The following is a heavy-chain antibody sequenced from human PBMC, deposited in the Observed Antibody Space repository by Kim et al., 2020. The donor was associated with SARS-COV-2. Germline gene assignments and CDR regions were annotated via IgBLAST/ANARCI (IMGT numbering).Heavy chain of an antibody. D-gene: IGHD3-16*01. CDR2: INHSGST. J-gene: IGHJ4*02. V-gene: IGHV4-34*01. CDR1: GGSFSGYY. CDR3: ARGLGK. Sequence: SETLSLTCAVYGGSFSGYYWSWIRQPPGKGLEWIGEINHSGSTNYNPSVKSRVTISVDTSKNQFSLKLSSVTAADTAVYYCARGLGKWGQGTLVTVSS.